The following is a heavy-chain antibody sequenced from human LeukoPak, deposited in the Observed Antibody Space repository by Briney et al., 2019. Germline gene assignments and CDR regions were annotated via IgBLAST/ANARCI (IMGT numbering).Heavy chain of an antibody. D-gene: IGHD3-22*01. CDR1: GFNFSIYG. V-gene: IGHV3-30*18. Sequence: GGSLRLSCVASGFNFSIYGMHWVRQAPGKGLEWVSVISFDETRKFYGDSVKGRSTISRDNSKNTVYLQMNNLRPEDTAVYYCLKDMFHYDSSGYPWGQGTLVIVSS. CDR2: ISFDETRK. CDR3: LKDMFHYDSSGYP. J-gene: IGHJ5*02.